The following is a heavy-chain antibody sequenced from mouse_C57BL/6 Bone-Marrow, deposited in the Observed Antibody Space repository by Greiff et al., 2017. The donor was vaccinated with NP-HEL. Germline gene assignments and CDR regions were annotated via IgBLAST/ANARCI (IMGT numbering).Heavy chain of an antibody. V-gene: IGHV5-12*01. CDR1: GFTFSDYY. CDR3: ARRKGLGPMDY. J-gene: IGHJ4*01. Sequence: EVKLVESGGGLVQPGGSLKLSCAASGFTFSDYYMYWVRQTPEKRLEWVAYISNGGGSTYYPDTVKGRFTISRDNAKNTLYLQMSRLKSEDTAMYYCARRKGLGPMDYWGQGTSVTVSS. CDR2: ISNGGGST.